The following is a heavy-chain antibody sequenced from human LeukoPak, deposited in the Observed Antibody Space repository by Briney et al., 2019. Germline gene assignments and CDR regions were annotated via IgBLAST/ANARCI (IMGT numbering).Heavy chain of an antibody. D-gene: IGHD4-17*01. CDR3: ASRTLDYGVYYFDY. CDR2: IYYSGST. Sequence: SETLSLTCTVSGGSISSSSYYWGWIRQPPGKGLEWIGSIYYSGSTYYNPSLKGRVTISVDTSKNQFSLKLSSVTAADTAVYYCASRTLDYGVYYFDYWGQGTLVTVSS. V-gene: IGHV4-39*01. CDR1: GGSISSSSYY. J-gene: IGHJ4*02.